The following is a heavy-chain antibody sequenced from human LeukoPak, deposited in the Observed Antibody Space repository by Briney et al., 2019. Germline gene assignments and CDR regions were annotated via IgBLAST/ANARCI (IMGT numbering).Heavy chain of an antibody. CDR1: GYSFTSYW. CDR3: ARGVWATTTGPNDAFDI. CDR2: IYPGDSDT. J-gene: IGHJ3*02. V-gene: IGHV5-51*01. Sequence: GESLKVSCKGSGYSFTSYWIGWVRQMLGKGLEWMGIIYPGDSDTRYSPSFQGQVTISADKSISTAYLQWSSLKASDTAMYYCARGVWATTTGPNDAFDIWGQGTMVTVSS. D-gene: IGHD4-17*01.